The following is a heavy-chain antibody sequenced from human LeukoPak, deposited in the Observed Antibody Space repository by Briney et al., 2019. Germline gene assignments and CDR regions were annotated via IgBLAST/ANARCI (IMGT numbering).Heavy chain of an antibody. CDR1: GGSFSGYY. CDR2: IYYSGST. Sequence: PSETLSLTRAVYGGSFSGYYWSWIRQPPGKGLEWIGSIYYSGSTYYNPSLKSRVTISVDTSKNQFSLKLSSVTAAGTAVYYCARLGWFGELWGGVDYWGQGTLVTVSS. V-gene: IGHV4-34*01. CDR3: ARLGWFGELWGGVDY. J-gene: IGHJ4*02. D-gene: IGHD3-10*01.